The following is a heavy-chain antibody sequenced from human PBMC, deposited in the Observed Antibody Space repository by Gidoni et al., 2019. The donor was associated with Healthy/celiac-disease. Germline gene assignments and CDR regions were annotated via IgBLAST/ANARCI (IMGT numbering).Heavy chain of an antibody. V-gene: IGHV1-69*06. Sequence: EVKKPGSSVKVSCKASGGTFSSYAISWVRQAPGQGLEWMGGIIPIFGTANYAQKFQGRVTITADKSTSTAYMELSSLRSEDTAVYYCARDLREGGSYHNFDYWGQGTLVTVSS. J-gene: IGHJ4*02. D-gene: IGHD1-26*01. CDR2: IIPIFGTA. CDR3: ARDLREGGSYHNFDY. CDR1: GGTFSSYA.